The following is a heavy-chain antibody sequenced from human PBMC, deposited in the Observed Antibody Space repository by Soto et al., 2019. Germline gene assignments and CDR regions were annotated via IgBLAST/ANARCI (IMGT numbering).Heavy chain of an antibody. J-gene: IGHJ6*02. V-gene: IGHV4-39*01. Sequence: PSETLSLTCTVSGGSISSSSYYWGWIRQPPGKGLEWIGSIYYSGSTYYNPSLKSRVTISVDTSKNQFSLKLRSVTAADTAVYYCARQYEVLLWFGEFLLGGMDVWGQGTTVTVSS. CDR2: IYYSGST. D-gene: IGHD3-10*01. CDR1: GGSISSSSYY. CDR3: ARQYEVLLWFGEFLLGGMDV.